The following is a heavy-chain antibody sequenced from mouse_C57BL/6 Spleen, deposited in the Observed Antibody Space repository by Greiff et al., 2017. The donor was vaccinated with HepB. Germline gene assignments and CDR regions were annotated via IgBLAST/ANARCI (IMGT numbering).Heavy chain of an antibody. CDR3: ARQVLLWGYFDV. CDR2: ISNGGGST. D-gene: IGHD2-1*01. CDR1: GFTFSDYY. Sequence: EVKLMESGGGLVQPGGSLKLSCAASGFTFSDYYMYWVRQTPEKRLEWVAYISNGGGSTYYPDNVKGRFTISRDNANNTLYLQMSRLKSEDTAMYYCARQVLLWGYFDVWGTGTTVTVSS. J-gene: IGHJ1*03. V-gene: IGHV5-12*01.